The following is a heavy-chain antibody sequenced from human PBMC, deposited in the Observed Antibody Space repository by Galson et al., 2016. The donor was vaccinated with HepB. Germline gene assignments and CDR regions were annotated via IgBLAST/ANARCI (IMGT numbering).Heavy chain of an antibody. Sequence: SVKVSCKASGDTFTGYYIHWVRQAPGQGLECMAWLSANSGATNYAQKFQGWVTMTRDTSISTAYMELTSLTSDATAIYYCATSTGYRSGWGAFDIWGQGTMVTVSS. V-gene: IGHV1-2*04. CDR2: LSANSGAT. CDR3: ATSTGYRSGWGAFDI. J-gene: IGHJ3*02. CDR1: GDTFTGYY. D-gene: IGHD6-19*01.